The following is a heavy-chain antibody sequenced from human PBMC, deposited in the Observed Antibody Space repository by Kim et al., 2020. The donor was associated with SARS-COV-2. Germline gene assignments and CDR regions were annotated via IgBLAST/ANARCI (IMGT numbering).Heavy chain of an antibody. CDR2: ISGSGDIT. J-gene: IGHJ4*02. V-gene: IGHV3-23*01. D-gene: IGHD6-13*01. CDR3: ANPRQPDY. Sequence: GGSLRLSCAASGFTFSNYGMTWVRQAPGKGLEWVSGISGSGDITRYADSVKGRFTISRDNSKNALYLQMSNLRAEATAIYYCANPRQPDYWGQGTLVTVS. CDR1: GFTFSNYG.